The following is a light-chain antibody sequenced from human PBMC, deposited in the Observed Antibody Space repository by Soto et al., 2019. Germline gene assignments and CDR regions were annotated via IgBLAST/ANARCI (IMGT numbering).Light chain of an antibody. CDR2: GAS. J-gene: IGKJ2*01. Sequence: EIVMTQSPATLSVSPGERATLSCMASQSVSNTLAWYQQKPGQAPRLLMYGASIRATGIPARFSGGGSGTQFTLTISSLQSEDFAVDYCQQYDNWPYTFGQGTKLEIK. CDR3: QQYDNWPYT. CDR1: QSVSNT. V-gene: IGKV3-15*01.